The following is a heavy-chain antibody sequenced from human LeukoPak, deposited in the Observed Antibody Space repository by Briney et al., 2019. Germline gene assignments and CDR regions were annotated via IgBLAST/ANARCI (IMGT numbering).Heavy chain of an antibody. CDR2: ISSSSSYI. CDR3: ARGDTAMARRAHWFDP. J-gene: IGHJ5*02. Sequence: GGSLRLSCAASGFTFSSYSMNWVRQAPGKGLEWVSSISSSSSYIYYADSVKGRFTISRDSAKNSLYLQMNSLRAEDTAVYYCARGDTAMARRAHWFDPWGQGTLVTVSS. CDR1: GFTFSSYS. D-gene: IGHD5-18*01. V-gene: IGHV3-21*01.